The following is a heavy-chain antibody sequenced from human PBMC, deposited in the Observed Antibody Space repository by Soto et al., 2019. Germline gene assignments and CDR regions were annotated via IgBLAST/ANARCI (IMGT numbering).Heavy chain of an antibody. CDR2: IQNTGPT. D-gene: IGHD3-22*01. CDR3: AKGRVIVVELEWLDY. Sequence: GGSLRLSCAASGFTVSSKYMSWVRQAPGKGLEWVSLIQNTGPTYYADSVKGRFTISRDPSENTLHLQMDSLRVEDTAVYYCAKGRVIVVELEWLDYWGQGTLVTVSS. V-gene: IGHV3-66*01. J-gene: IGHJ4*02. CDR1: GFTVSSKY.